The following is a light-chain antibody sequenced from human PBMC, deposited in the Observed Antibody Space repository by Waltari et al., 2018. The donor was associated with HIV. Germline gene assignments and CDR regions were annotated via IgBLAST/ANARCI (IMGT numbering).Light chain of an antibody. Sequence: QSALTQPPSTSGTPGQTVTIPCSGSSSNIGANYVSWYQQLPGTAPKLLIYRNSQRPSGVRDRFSGSKSVTSASLAINDLRSEDEAEYHCAAWDDSLSGWVFGGGTNLTVL. CDR1: SSNIGANY. J-gene: IGLJ3*02. V-gene: IGLV1-47*01. CDR3: AAWDDSLSGWV. CDR2: RNS.